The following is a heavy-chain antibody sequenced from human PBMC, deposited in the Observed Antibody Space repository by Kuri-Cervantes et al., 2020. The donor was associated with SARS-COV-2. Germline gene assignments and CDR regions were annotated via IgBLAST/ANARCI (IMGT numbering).Heavy chain of an antibody. Sequence: GESLKISCEASGFIFSDYAIDWVRQAPGKGLEWVAIISYDGRNTKFADSVKGRFTISRDNSKNVVYLQMNSLRIEDTAEYFCARDPWSADISGWKRPFDYWGQGTLVTVSS. CDR1: GFIFSDYA. D-gene: IGHD6-19*01. J-gene: IGHJ4*02. V-gene: IGHV3-30*14. CDR3: ARDPWSADISGWKRPFDY. CDR2: ISYDGRNT.